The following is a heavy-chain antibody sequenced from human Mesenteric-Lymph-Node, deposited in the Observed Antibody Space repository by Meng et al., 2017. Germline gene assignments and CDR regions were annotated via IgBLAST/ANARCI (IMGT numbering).Heavy chain of an antibody. Sequence: ASVKVSCKASGYSFIDYFIHWVRQAPGQGLEWMGWINPDSGGTNYAQKFQGRVTMTRDTSISTAYMELTRLTSDDTAVYYCARDSYGSGNRYFYYGMDVWGQGTTVTVSS. J-gene: IGHJ6*02. CDR1: GYSFIDYF. CDR3: ARDSYGSGNRYFYYGMDV. V-gene: IGHV1-2*02. D-gene: IGHD3-10*01. CDR2: INPDSGGT.